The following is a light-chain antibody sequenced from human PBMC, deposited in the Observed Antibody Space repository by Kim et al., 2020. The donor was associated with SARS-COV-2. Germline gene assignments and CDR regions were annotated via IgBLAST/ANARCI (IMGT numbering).Light chain of an antibody. CDR2: KAS. Sequence: SGAVGNKVTIPCRASHSISQWLAWYQQKPGRAPTLLVYKASSLKSGVPSRFSGSGSGTEFTLTISSLQPDDFATYYCQQYNSYWTFGQGTKVDIK. V-gene: IGKV1-5*03. J-gene: IGKJ1*01. CDR1: HSISQW. CDR3: QQYNSYWT.